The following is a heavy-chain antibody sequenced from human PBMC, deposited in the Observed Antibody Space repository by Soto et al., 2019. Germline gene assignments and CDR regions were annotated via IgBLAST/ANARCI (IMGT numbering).Heavy chain of an antibody. D-gene: IGHD6-19*01. Sequence: PSETLSLTCTVSGGSISSGGYYWSWIRQHPGKGLEWIGYIYYSGSTYYNPSLKSRVTISVDTSKNQFSLKLSSVTAADTAVYYCAVAGTDYYYYGMDVWGQGTTVTVYS. CDR2: IYYSGST. V-gene: IGHV4-31*03. J-gene: IGHJ6*02. CDR1: GGSISSGGYY. CDR3: AVAGTDYYYYGMDV.